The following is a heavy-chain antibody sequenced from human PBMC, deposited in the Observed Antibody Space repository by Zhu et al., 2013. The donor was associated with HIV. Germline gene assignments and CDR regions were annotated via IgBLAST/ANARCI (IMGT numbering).Heavy chain of an antibody. V-gene: IGHV1-69*01. D-gene: IGHD2-2*01. J-gene: IGHJ3*02. Sequence: QVQLVQSGAEVKKPGSSVKVSCKASGGTFSSYAISWVRQAPGQGLEWMGGIIPIFGTANYAQKFQGRVTITADESTSTAYMELSSLRSEDTAVYYCARLAPSERDCSSTSCYLDTWAFDIWGQGTMVTVSS. CDR1: GGTFSSYA. CDR3: ARLAPSERDCSSTSCYLDTWAFDI. CDR2: IIPIFGTA.